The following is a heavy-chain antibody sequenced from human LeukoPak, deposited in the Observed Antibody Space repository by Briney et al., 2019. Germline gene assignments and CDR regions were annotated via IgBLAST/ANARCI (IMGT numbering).Heavy chain of an antibody. CDR3: ARDFGYCSGGSCYRRRTESWFDP. D-gene: IGHD2-15*01. Sequence: PSETLSLTCAVYGGSFSGYYWSWIRQPPGKGLEWIGEINHSGSTNYNPSLKSRVTISVDTSKNQFSLKLSSVTAADTAVYYCARDFGYCSGGSCYRRRTESWFDPWGQGTLVTVSS. V-gene: IGHV4-34*01. CDR2: INHSGST. J-gene: IGHJ5*02. CDR1: GGSFSGYY.